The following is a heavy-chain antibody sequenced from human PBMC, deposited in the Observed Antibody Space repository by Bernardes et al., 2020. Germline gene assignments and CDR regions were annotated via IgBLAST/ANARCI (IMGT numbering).Heavy chain of an antibody. D-gene: IGHD5-12*01. Sequence: GGSLRLSCAASGFTFSTYHMNWVRQAPGKGLEWVSSISSENIYIYYADSVKGRFTISRDNAKSSLYLQMDSLRAEDTAVYYCASMLYIGYDLRKTCLVYWGQGTLVTVSS. J-gene: IGHJ4*02. CDR1: GFTFSTYH. CDR2: ISSENIYI. CDR3: ASMLYIGYDLRKTCLVY. V-gene: IGHV3-21*01.